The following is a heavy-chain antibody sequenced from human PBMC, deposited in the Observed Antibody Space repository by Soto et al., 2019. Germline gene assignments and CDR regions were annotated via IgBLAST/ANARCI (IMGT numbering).Heavy chain of an antibody. CDR3: AKGAVASPDYYYYGMDV. CDR2: ISGSGGST. J-gene: IGHJ6*02. D-gene: IGHD6-19*01. V-gene: IGHV3-23*01. CDR1: GFTFSSYA. Sequence: LRLSCAASGFTFSSYAMSWVRQAPGKGLEWVSAISGSGGSTYYADSVKGRFTISRDNSKNTLYLQMNSLRAEDTAVYYCAKGAVASPDYYYYGMDVWGQGTTVTVSS.